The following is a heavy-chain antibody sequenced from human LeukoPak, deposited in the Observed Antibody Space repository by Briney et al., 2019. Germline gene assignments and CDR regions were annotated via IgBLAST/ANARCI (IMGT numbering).Heavy chain of an antibody. CDR2: ISSSSATI. CDR3: ARGCGLQSYYDSRCRYFDD. J-gene: IGHJ4*02. Sequence: GGSLRLSCAASGFSVSDYSMEWVRQPPGKGLEWISYISSSSATIYYAGSVRGRFTTSRDNAKNSLYLQMNSLRAEDTAVYYCARGCGLQSYYDSRCRYFDDWGQGTLVTVSS. V-gene: IGHV3-48*04. CDR1: GFSVSDYS. D-gene: IGHD3-22*01.